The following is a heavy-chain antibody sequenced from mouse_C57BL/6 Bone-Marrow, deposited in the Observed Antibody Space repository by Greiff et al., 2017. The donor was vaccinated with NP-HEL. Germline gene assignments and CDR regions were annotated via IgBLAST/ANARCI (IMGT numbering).Heavy chain of an antibody. CDR3: ARYYYGSRGWYFDV. D-gene: IGHD1-1*01. V-gene: IGHV1-72*01. J-gene: IGHJ1*03. CDR2: IDPNSGGT. Sequence: QVQLQQPGADLVKPGASVKLSCKASGYTFTSYWMHWVKQRPGRGLAWIGRIDPNSGGTKFNEKFKTKATLTVDKPSSTAYMQLSSLTSEDAAVYYCARYYYGSRGWYFDVWGTGTTVTVSS. CDR1: GYTFTSYW.